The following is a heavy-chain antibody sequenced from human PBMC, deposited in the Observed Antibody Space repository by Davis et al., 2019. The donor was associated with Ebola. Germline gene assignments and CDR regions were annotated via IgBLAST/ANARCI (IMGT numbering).Heavy chain of an antibody. V-gene: IGHV1-2*02. D-gene: IGHD6-6*01. Sequence: ASVQVSCKASGYTFTSYYMHWVRQAPGKGLEWMGWINPNSGGTNYAQKFQGRVTMTRDTSISTAYMELSRLRSDDTAVYYCASLAVGSSSDYYYYYGMDVWGQGTTVTVSS. CDR1: GYTFTSYY. J-gene: IGHJ6*02. CDR2: INPNSGGT. CDR3: ASLAVGSSSDYYYYYGMDV.